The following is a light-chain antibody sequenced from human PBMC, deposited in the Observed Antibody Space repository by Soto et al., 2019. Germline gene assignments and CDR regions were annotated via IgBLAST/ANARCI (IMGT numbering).Light chain of an antibody. CDR2: SNN. V-gene: IGLV1-44*01. Sequence: QSVLTQPPSASGTPGQRVTISCSGSSSNIGSNTVNWYQQLPGTAPKLLIYSNNQRPSGVPDRFSGSKSGTSASLAISGLKSEDEADYYCAAWYDRLNGVVFGGGNKLTVL. J-gene: IGLJ2*01. CDR3: AAWYDRLNGVV. CDR1: SSNIGSNT.